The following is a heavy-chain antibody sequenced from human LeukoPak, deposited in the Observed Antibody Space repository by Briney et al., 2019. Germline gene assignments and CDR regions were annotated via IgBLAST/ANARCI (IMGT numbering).Heavy chain of an antibody. CDR2: IWYDGSNK. J-gene: IGHJ4*02. CDR3: ARDQLWFGELFHPYFDY. D-gene: IGHD3-10*01. V-gene: IGHV3-33*01. CDR1: GFTFSSYG. Sequence: GRSLRLSCAASGFTFSSYGMHWVRQAPGKGLEWVAVIWYDGSNKYYADSVKGRFTISRDNSKNTLYLQMNSLRAEDTAVYYCARDQLWFGELFHPYFDYWGQGTPVTVSS.